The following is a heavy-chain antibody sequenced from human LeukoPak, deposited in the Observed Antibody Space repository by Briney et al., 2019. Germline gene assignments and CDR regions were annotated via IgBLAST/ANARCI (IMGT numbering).Heavy chain of an antibody. CDR3: AKEPGEGGSAFDY. D-gene: IGHD3-16*01. CDR2: IQKDGGSK. Sequence: PGGSLRLSCAASGFTFSNAWMDWVRQAPGKGLEWVTFIQKDGGSKFYADSVKGRFTISRDNSKKTVYLQMSSLTIEDTAVYYCAKEPGEGGSAFDYWGQGTLVTVSS. J-gene: IGHJ4*02. CDR1: GFTFSNAW. V-gene: IGHV3-30*02.